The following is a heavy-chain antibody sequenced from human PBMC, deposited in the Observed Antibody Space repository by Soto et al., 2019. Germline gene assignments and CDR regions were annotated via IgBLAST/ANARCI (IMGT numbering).Heavy chain of an antibody. CDR1: AGSFSGYW. CDR2: IDYSGST. CDR3: ARHQRVRGVIVTTDY. D-gene: IGHD3-10*01. Sequence: WETRSVSCAGYAGSFSGYWWGGIRQPPGKGLEWIGTIDYSGSTYYTPSLKSRVTISVDTSKNQFSLKLSSVTAADMAVYYCARHQRVRGVIVTTDYWGQGTLVTVS. V-gene: IGHV4-34*01. J-gene: IGHJ4*02.